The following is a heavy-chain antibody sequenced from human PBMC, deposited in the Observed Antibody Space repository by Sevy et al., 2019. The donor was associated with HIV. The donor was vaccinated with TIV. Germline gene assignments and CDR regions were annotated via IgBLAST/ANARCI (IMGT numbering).Heavy chain of an antibody. CDR3: ARHQSLGDYPLDL. CDR2: IHSIGTA. Sequence: SETLSLTCAVAGDSISVHHWSWIRQPPGKGLEYIGWIHSIGTAYYNPSLGSRVTMTIDTSRIQFSLKLYSLAATDTALYYCARHQSLGDYPLDLWGQGTLVTVSS. V-gene: IGHV4-59*08. J-gene: IGHJ4*02. D-gene: IGHD4-17*01. CDR1: GDSISVHH.